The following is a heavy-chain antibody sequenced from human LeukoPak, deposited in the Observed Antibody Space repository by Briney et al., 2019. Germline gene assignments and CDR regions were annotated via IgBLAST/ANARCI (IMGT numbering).Heavy chain of an antibody. CDR2: IWYDGSNK. V-gene: IGHV3-33*01. Sequence: GGSLRLSCAASGFTFSTYGMHWVRQVPGKGLEWVAVIWYDGSNKDYADSVKGRFTISRDNTKNTLYLQMNSLRAEDTAVYYCARSCSGGNCYPLVQFDYWGQGTLVTVSS. CDR3: ARSCSGGNCYPLVQFDY. J-gene: IGHJ4*02. D-gene: IGHD2-15*01. CDR1: GFTFSTYG.